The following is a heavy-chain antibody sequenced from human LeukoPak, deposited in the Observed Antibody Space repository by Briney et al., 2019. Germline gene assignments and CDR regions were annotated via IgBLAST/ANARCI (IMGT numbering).Heavy chain of an antibody. CDR3: AKGWFRELTQR. J-gene: IGHJ4*02. D-gene: IGHD3-10*01. CDR1: GFTFSSYA. Sequence: PGGSLRLSCAASGFTFSSYAMSWVRQAPGKWLGWVLAISGSGGSTYCADSVTGRFTISRDNSKNTLYLQMNSLRAEDTAVYYCAKGWFRELTQRWGQGTLVTVSS. V-gene: IGHV3-23*01. CDR2: ISGSGGST.